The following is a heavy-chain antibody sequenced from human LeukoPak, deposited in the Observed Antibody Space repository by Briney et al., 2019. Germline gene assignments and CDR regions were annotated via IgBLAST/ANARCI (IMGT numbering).Heavy chain of an antibody. Sequence: GGSLRLSCAASGFTFSDYYMGWIRQAPGKGLEWVSYISSSGSTIYYADSVKVRFTISRDNAKNSLYLQMNSLRAEDTAVYYCARDLSLVTIFGVVIDKYFDYWGQGTLVTVSS. D-gene: IGHD3-3*01. V-gene: IGHV3-11*04. CDR3: ARDLSLVTIFGVVIDKYFDY. J-gene: IGHJ4*02. CDR2: ISSSGSTI. CDR1: GFTFSDYY.